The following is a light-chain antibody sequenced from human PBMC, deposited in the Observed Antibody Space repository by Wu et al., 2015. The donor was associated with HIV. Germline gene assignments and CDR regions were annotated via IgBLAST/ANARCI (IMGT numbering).Light chain of an antibody. CDR2: AAS. CDR3: LQTSDYPRT. V-gene: IGKV1-6*01. CDR1: LGIRQY. Sequence: IQMTQSPSYLSASPGDTVTITCRASLGIRQYLGWYQQRPGKAPNLLIYAASTLHTGVPSRFRGSGSGTDFTLTITGLQPDDFGTYFCLQTSDYPRTFGQGTKV. J-gene: IGKJ1*01.